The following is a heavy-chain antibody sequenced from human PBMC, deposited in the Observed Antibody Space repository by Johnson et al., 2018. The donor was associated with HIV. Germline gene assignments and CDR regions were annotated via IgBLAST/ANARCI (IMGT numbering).Heavy chain of an antibody. CDR1: GFIFSDYY. V-gene: IGHV3-66*02. D-gene: IGHD3-22*01. CDR3: ARDQDWGYYDSTAFDI. Sequence: VQLVESGGGLVQPGGSLRLSCAASGFIFSDYYMSWVRQATGKGLEWVSVIYSGGSTYYADSVKGRFPISRDNSKNTLYLQMNSLRAEDTAVYYCARDQDWGYYDSTAFDIWGQGTMVTVSS. CDR2: IYSGGST. J-gene: IGHJ3*02.